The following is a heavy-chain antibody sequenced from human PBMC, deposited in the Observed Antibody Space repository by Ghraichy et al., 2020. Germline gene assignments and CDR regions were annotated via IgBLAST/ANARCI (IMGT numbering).Heavy chain of an antibody. J-gene: IGHJ3*02. CDR1: GFTFSGSA. D-gene: IGHD3-3*01. V-gene: IGHV3-73*01. CDR2: IRSKANSYAT. CDR3: TRSGDFWGENAFDI. Sequence: GGSLRLSCAASGFTFSGSAMHWVRQASGKGLEWVGRIRSKANSYATAYAASVKGRFTISRDDSKNTAYLQMNSLKTEDTAVYYCTRSGDFWGENAFDIWGQGTMVTVSS.